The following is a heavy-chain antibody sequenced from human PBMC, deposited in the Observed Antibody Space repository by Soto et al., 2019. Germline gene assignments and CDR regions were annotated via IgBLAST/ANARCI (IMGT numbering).Heavy chain of an antibody. CDR1: GFTFSRYA. Sequence: QEQLVESGGGVVQPGGSLRLSCAASGFTFSRYAMHWVRQAPGKGLEWVAFISYDGSDKYYADSVKGRFTISRDDSKNTLYLQMTSLRAEDTAVYYCARDRGYRWGQGTMVTVSA. V-gene: IGHV3-30*01. CDR2: ISYDGSDK. CDR3: ARDRGYR. J-gene: IGHJ3*01. D-gene: IGHD5-12*01.